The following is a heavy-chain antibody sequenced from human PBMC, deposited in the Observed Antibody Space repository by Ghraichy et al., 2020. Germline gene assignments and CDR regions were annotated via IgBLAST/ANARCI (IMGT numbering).Heavy chain of an antibody. D-gene: IGHD6-6*01. Sequence: SQTLSLTCAVYGGSFSGYYWSWIRQPPGKGLEWIGEINRSGSTNYNPSLKSRVTISVDTSKNQFSLKLSSVTAADTAVYYCARGGLPYSSSSGYYFDYWGQGTLVTVSS. V-gene: IGHV4-34*01. CDR1: GGSFSGYY. CDR2: INRSGST. J-gene: IGHJ4*02. CDR3: ARGGLPYSSSSGYYFDY.